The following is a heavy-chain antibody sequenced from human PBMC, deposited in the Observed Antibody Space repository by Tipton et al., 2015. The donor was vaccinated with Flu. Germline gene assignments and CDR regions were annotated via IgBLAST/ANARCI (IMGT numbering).Heavy chain of an antibody. D-gene: IGHD6-19*01. V-gene: IGHV4-38-2*01. CDR2: IYHSGTT. J-gene: IGHJ4*02. CDR3: ARGFYNSAWYHFDY. Sequence: LRLSCAVSGYSIGNGYYWGWIRQAPGKGLEWIASIYHSGTTYYNPSLKSRVTISLDTSKNQFSLKLSSVTAADTAVYYCARGFYNSAWYHFDYWGQGTLVTVSS. CDR1: GYSIGNGYY.